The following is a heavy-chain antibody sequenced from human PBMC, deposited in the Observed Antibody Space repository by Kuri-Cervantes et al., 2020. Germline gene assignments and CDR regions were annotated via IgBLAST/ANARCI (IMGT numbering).Heavy chain of an antibody. CDR1: GFTFSSYG. V-gene: IGHV3-30*02. J-gene: IGHJ5*02. Sequence: GESLKISCAASGFTFSSYGMDWVRQAPGKGLEWVAFIRYDGSNKYYADSVKGRFTISRDNSKNTLYLQMNSLRAEDTAVYYCAKGHRWTEDTTNWFDPWGQGTLVTVSS. CDR2: IRYDGSNK. D-gene: IGHD5-24*01. CDR3: AKGHRWTEDTTNWFDP.